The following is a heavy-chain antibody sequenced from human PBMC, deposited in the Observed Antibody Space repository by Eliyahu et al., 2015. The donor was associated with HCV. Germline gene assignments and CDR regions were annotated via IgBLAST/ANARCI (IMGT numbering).Heavy chain of an antibody. J-gene: IGHJ4*02. CDR3: ARDYGSADF. Sequence: EVKLXESGGGVXRPGXSLRLSCAASGFTFDDYGMSWVRQAPGKGLEWVSGIDWNGGSTGYADSVKGRFTISRDNVKNSLYVQMNSLRTEDTALYYCARDYGSADFWGQGTLVTVSS. CDR2: IDWNGGST. V-gene: IGHV3-20*04. CDR1: GFTFDDYG. D-gene: IGHD3-10*01.